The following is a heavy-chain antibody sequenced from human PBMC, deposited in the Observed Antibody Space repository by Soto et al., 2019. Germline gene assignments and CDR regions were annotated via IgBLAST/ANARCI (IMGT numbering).Heavy chain of an antibody. CDR3: ATTDQFSNGWYN. D-gene: IGHD2-2*02. CDR2: FEPEDGEK. V-gene: IGHV1-24*01. CDR1: GHTLSELS. Sequence: ASVKVSCKVSGHTLSELSIHWLRQVPLEVIGWMVCFEPEDGEKSSAQNFKGRLTMNAHTSTETAHMELSSLTPGDTAFYYCATTDQFSNGWYNWGRVALVTVSS. J-gene: IGHJ4*02.